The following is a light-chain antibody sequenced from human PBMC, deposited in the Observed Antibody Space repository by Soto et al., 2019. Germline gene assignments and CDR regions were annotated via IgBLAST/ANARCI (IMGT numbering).Light chain of an antibody. CDR3: ESYNSSLKV. CDR1: SSNIGAGYD. J-gene: IGLJ1*01. Sequence: QSALTQPPSLSGAPGQRVTISCTGSSSNIGAGYDVHWYQQLPGTAPKLLIYGNSNRPSGVPDRFSGSKSGTSASLAITGLQAEDEADYYCESYNSSLKVFGTGTKVTVL. V-gene: IGLV1-40*01. CDR2: GNS.